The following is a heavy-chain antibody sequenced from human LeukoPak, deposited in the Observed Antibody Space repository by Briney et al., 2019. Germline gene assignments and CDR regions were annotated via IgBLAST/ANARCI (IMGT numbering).Heavy chain of an antibody. CDR2: INHSGST. CDR1: GGSFSGYY. D-gene: IGHD3-3*01. CDR3: ARTSYDFWSGYSSYYYYYYGMDV. V-gene: IGHV4-34*01. J-gene: IGHJ6*02. Sequence: PSETLSLTCAVYGGSFSGYYWSWIRQPPGKGLEWIGEINHSGSTNYNPPLKSRVTISVDTSKNQFSLKLSSVTAADTAVYYCARTSYDFWSGYSSYYYYYYGMDVWGQGTTVTVSS.